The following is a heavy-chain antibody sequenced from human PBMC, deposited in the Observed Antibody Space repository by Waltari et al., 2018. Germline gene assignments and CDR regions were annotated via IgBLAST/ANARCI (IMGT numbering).Heavy chain of an antibody. V-gene: IGHV3-23*01. CDR3: AKDSPILTL. D-gene: IGHD2-21*01. CDR1: GFTFSSHA. CDR2: ITDTGDGT. J-gene: IGHJ1*01. Sequence: QLLESGGGLVQPGGSLRLSCATSGFTFSSHAMSWVRQSPGKGLGGVSAITDTGDGTYYADSVKGRFTVSRDNSKNTLYLQMNSLRAEDTAIYYCAKDSPILTLWGQGTLVTVSS.